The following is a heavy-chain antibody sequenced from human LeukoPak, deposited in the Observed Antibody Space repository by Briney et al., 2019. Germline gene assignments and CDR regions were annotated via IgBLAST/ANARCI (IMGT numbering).Heavy chain of an antibody. V-gene: IGHV4-30-2*01. Sequence: PSETLSLTCTVSGGSISSGGYYWSWIRQPPGKGLEWIGYIYHSGSTYYNPSLKSRVTISVDRSKNQFSLKLSSVTAADTAVYYCATSPRGSYYYMDVWGKGTTVTVSS. CDR1: GGSISSGGYY. D-gene: IGHD3-10*01. J-gene: IGHJ6*03. CDR3: ATSPRGSYYYMDV. CDR2: IYHSGST.